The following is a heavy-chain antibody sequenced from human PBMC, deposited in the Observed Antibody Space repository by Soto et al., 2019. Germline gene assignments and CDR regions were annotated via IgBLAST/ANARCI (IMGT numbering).Heavy chain of an antibody. CDR1: GGTFSSYA. J-gene: IGHJ4*02. CDR2: IIPIFGTA. V-gene: IGHV1-69*12. CDR3: ARGQTYYYDSSGYYFHY. D-gene: IGHD3-22*01. Sequence: QVQLVQSGAEVKKPGSSVKVSCKASGGTFSSYAISWVRQAPGQGLEWMGGIIPIFGTANYAQKFQGRVTITADESTSTAYMELSSLRSEDTAVYYCARGQTYYYDSSGYYFHYWGQGTLVTVSS.